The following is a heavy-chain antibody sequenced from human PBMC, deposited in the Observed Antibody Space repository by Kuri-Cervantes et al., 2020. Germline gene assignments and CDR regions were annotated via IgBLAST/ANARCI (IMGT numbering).Heavy chain of an antibody. V-gene: IGHV3-11*04. CDR2: ISDSETTR. CDR3: SQCRGGLESCYSAGFGH. J-gene: IGHJ4*02. CDR1: GFTFDDYG. D-gene: IGHD3-22*01. Sequence: GGSLRLSCAASGFTFDDYGMSWVRQAPGKGLEWVGYISDSETTRYYADSVLGRFTISRDNAKKLVTLQMNGLRGEDTAVYYCSQCRGGLESCYSAGFGHWGAGVMVTVSS.